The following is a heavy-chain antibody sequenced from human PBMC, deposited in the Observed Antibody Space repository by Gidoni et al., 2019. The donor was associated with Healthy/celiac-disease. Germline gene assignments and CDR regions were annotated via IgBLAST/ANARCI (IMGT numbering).Heavy chain of an antibody. V-gene: IGHV4-39*01. CDR3: ARRYYDFWSGYSQNNWFDP. J-gene: IGHJ5*02. D-gene: IGHD3-3*01. CDR2: IYYSGST. Sequence: QLQLQESGPGLVKPSETLSLTCTVSGGSIRSSSYYWGWIRQPPGKGLEWSGSIYYSGSTYYNPSLKSRVTIAVDTSKNQFSLKLSSVTAADTAVYYCARRYYDFWSGYSQNNWFDPWGQGTLVTVSS. CDR1: GGSIRSSSYY.